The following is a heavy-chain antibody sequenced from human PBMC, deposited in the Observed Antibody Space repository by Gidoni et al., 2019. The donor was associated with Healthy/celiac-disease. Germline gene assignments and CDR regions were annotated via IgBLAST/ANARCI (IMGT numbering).Heavy chain of an antibody. V-gene: IGHV4-39*01. CDR3: ASLGGGWLPLIDY. J-gene: IGHJ4*02. CDR2: IYYSGST. Sequence: QLQLQESGQGLVKPSETLSLTCTVSGGSISSSSYYWGGIRQPPGKGLEWIGSIYYSGSTYHNPSLKSRVTISVDTSKNQFSLKLSSVTAADTAVYYCASLGGGWLPLIDYWGQGTLVTVSS. D-gene: IGHD3-16*01. CDR1: GGSISSSSYY.